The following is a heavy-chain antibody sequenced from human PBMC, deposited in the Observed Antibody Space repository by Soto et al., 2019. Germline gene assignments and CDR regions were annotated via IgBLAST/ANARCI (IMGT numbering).Heavy chain of an antibody. D-gene: IGHD2-15*01. V-gene: IGHV3-48*01. J-gene: IGHJ4*02. CDR2: ISSSGSPI. CDR3: ARGCSGSCWFNY. CDR1: GFTFSNYN. Sequence: LGGSLRLSCAASGFTFSNYNMNWVRQAPGKGLEWLSFISSSGSPIYYADSVKGRFTISRDNARNSLYLQMDSLRADDTAVYYCARGCSGSCWFNYWGQGTLVTVSS.